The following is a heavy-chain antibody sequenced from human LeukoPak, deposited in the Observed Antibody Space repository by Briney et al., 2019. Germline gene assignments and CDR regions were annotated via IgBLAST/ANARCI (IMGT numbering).Heavy chain of an antibody. V-gene: IGHV3-21*01. CDR3: ARFPSGLQAFDY. CDR1: AFTFSSYS. J-gene: IGHJ4*02. D-gene: IGHD5-24*01. CDR2: ISSRSSYI. Sequence: GGSLRLSCAASAFTFSSYSMNWVRQAPGKGLEWVSSISSRSSYIYYADSVKGRFNISRDNAKNSLYLQMNSLRDEDTAVYYCARFPSGLQAFDYWGQGTLVTVSS.